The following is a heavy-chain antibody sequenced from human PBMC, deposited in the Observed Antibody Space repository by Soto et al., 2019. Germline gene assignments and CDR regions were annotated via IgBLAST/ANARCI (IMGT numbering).Heavy chain of an antibody. Sequence: PGGSLRLSCAASGFTFSSYAMSWVRQAPGKGLEWVSAISGSGGSTYYADSVKGRFTISRDNSKNTLYLQMNSLRAEDTAVYYCAKVPDDPVQNCGSYYFDYWGQVTLVTVSS. CDR3: AKVPDDPVQNCGSYYFDY. V-gene: IGHV3-23*01. D-gene: IGHD1-26*01. J-gene: IGHJ4*02. CDR2: ISGSGGST. CDR1: GFTFSSYA.